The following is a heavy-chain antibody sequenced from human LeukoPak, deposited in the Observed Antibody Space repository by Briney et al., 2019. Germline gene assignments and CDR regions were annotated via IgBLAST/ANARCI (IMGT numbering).Heavy chain of an antibody. CDR1: GFTFSYYW. CDR3: ARGTNEADSGNYYDAFDI. Sequence: GGSLRLSCTASGFTFSYYWMTWVRQAPGKGLEWVANIKEDGSEKYYVDSVKGRFTISRDNAKNSLYLQMNSLRTEDTAVYYCARGTNEADSGNYYDAFDIWGQGTMVTVSS. D-gene: IGHD3-10*01. V-gene: IGHV3-7*01. CDR2: IKEDGSEK. J-gene: IGHJ3*02.